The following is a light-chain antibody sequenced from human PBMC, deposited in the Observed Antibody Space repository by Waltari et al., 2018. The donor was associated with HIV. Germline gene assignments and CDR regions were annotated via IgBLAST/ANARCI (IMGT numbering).Light chain of an antibody. Sequence: QSALTQPPSASGSPGPSVTIPSPCTLNDLASSNFVSWSQQPPAKAPPLIISDVNKRPSGVPNRFSGAKSGNTASLTVSGLQAEDEATYYCSSDGGTSAGGSRKFYVIFGGGTKLTVL. V-gene: IGLV2-8*01. CDR2: DVN. J-gene: IGLJ2*01. CDR3: SSDGGTSAGGSRKFYVI. CDR1: LNDLASSNF.